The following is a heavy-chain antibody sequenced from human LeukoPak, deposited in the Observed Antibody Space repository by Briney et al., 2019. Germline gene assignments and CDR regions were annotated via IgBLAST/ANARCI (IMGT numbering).Heavy chain of an antibody. CDR3: AKHLLWGCTSTNCYANWLDP. Sequence: GGSLRLSCAVSGFTFSSYAMSWVRQAPGKGLEWVSAISGSGGSTYYADSVKGRFTISRDNSKNTLYLQMNSLRAEDTAVYYCAKHLLWGCTSTNCYANWLDPWGQGTLVTVSS. J-gene: IGHJ5*02. CDR1: GFTFSSYA. V-gene: IGHV3-23*01. D-gene: IGHD2-2*01. CDR2: ISGSGGST.